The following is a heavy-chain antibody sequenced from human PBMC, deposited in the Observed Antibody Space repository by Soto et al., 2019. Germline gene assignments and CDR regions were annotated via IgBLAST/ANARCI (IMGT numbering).Heavy chain of an antibody. V-gene: IGHV4-38-2*01. J-gene: IGHJ5*02. CDR2: IYHSGST. CDR3: ARGANWNYVRFDP. CDR1: GYSISSGYY. Sequence: PSETLSLTCAVSGYSISSGYYWGWIRQPPGKGLEWIGSIYHSGSTYYNPSLKSRVTISVDTSKNQLSLKLSSVTAADTAVYYCARGANWNYVRFDPWGQGTLVTVSS. D-gene: IGHD1-7*01.